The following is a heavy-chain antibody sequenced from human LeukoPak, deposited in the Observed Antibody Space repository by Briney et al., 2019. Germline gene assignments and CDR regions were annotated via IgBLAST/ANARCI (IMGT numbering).Heavy chain of an antibody. CDR3: ARGLDTAMVVTVSFDY. Sequence: GASVKVSCKASGNTFTSYYMHWVRQAPGQGLEWMGIINPSGGSTSYAQKFQGRVTMTRDMSTSTVYMELSSLRSEDTAVYYCARGLDTAMVVTVSFDYWGQGTLVTVSS. V-gene: IGHV1-46*01. D-gene: IGHD5-18*01. CDR1: GNTFTSYY. CDR2: INPSGGST. J-gene: IGHJ4*02.